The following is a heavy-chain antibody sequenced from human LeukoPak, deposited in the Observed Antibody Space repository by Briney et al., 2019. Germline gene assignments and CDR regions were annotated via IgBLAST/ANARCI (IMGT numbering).Heavy chain of an antibody. V-gene: IGHV4-38-2*01. D-gene: IGHD3-16*01. CDR3: ATCAAYVAEGFDY. Sequence: SETLCLTCAVSGYSINNDYFWNWIRQSPGKGLEWIASIRHTGATYYNPSLKSRVSIWLDRPKNQFSLSLTSVTAADTAAYYCATCAAYVAEGFDYWGQGSLVSVSS. CDR1: GYSINNDYF. J-gene: IGHJ4*02. CDR2: IRHTGAT.